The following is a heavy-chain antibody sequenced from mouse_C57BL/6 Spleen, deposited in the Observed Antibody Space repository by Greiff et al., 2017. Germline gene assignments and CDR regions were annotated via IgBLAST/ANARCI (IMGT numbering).Heavy chain of an antibody. CDR2: IDPNSGGT. V-gene: IGHV1-72*01. J-gene: IGHJ3*01. CDR3: ARSSHYYGSSYPAWFAY. Sequence: QVQLKQPGAELVKPGASVKLSCKASGYTFTSYWMHWVKQRPGRGLAWIGRIDPNSGGTKYNEKFKSKATLTVDKPSSTAYMQLSSLTSEDSAVYYCARSSHYYGSSYPAWFAYWGQGTLGTVSA. D-gene: IGHD1-1*01. CDR1: GYTFTSYW.